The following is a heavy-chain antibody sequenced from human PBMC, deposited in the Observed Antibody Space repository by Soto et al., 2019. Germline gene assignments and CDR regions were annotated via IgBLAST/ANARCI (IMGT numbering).Heavy chain of an antibody. D-gene: IGHD3-22*01. CDR1: GYTFTGYY. V-gene: IGHV1-18*04. CDR2: ISAYKGNK. J-gene: IGHJ4*02. CDR3: ARDYSPYDSSGLNGY. Sequence: EASVKVSCKASGYTFTGYYMHWVRQAPGQWLEWKGWISAYKGNKNYAQKLQGRVTMTTDTSMSTAYMELRSLRSDDTAVYYCARDYSPYDSSGLNGYWGQGTLVTVSS.